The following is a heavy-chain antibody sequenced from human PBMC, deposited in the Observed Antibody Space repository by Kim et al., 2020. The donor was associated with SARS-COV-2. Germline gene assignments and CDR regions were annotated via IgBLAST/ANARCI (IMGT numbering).Heavy chain of an antibody. D-gene: IGHD5-12*01. V-gene: IGHV4-59*13. Sequence: SETLSLTCTVSGGSISSYYWSWIRQPPGKGLEWIGYIYYSGSTNYNPSLKSRVTISVDTSKNQFSLKLSSVTAADTAVYYCARRDSGYHHFDYWGQGTLV. CDR1: GGSISSYY. CDR3: ARRDSGYHHFDY. J-gene: IGHJ4*02. CDR2: IYYSGST.